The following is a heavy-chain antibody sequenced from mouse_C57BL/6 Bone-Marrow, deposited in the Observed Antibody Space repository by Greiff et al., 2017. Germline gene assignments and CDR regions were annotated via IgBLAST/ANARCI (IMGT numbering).Heavy chain of an antibody. D-gene: IGHD1-1*01. CDR3: ARERIYYYGSSYLDY. CDR1: GYAFSSYW. CDR2: IYPGDGDT. V-gene: IGHV1-80*01. Sequence: QVQLKQSGAELVKPGASVKISCKASGYAFSSYWMNWVKQRPGKGLEWIGQIYPGDGDTNYNGKFKGKATLTADKSSSTAYMQLSSLTSEDSAVYFCARERIYYYGSSYLDYWGQGTTLTVSS. J-gene: IGHJ2*01.